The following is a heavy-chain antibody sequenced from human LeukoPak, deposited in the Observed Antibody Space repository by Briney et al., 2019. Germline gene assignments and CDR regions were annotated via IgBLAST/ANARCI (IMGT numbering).Heavy chain of an antibody. CDR3: ATDHEEAHDTFDI. V-gene: IGHV3-33*01. CDR2: IWYDGSNK. CDR1: GFTFSNYG. J-gene: IGHJ3*02. Sequence: GGSLRLSCAASGFTFSNYGMHWVRQAPGKGLEWVAVIWYDGSNKYYADSVRGRFTISRDNSKNTLDLQMNSLRAEDTAVYYCATDHEEAHDTFDIWGQVTMVTVSS.